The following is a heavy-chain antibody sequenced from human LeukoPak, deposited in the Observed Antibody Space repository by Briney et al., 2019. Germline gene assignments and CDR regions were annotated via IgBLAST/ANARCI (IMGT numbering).Heavy chain of an antibody. D-gene: IGHD3-16*01. CDR1: GFTFRTYE. J-gene: IGHJ6*02. CDR2: ISGSGRAT. CDR3: VKLGALIKNGMDV. V-gene: IGHV3-23*01. Sequence: PGGSLRLSCAASGFTFRTYEMSWVRQAPGKGLEWVSDISGSGRATNYADSVKGRFTVSRDRSKNTVDLQMDSLSAEDTAVYYCVKLGALIKNGMDVWGQGTTVTVSS.